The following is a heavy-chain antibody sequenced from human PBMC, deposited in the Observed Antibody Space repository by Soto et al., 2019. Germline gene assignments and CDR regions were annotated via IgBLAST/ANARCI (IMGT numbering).Heavy chain of an antibody. D-gene: IGHD6-19*01. V-gene: IGHV1-69*01. CDR1: GGTFSTYA. Sequence: QVPLEQSGGEVKQPGSSVRVSCKTSGGTFSTYAINWVRQAPGQGLEWMGAIIPLFGTADYSQKFQGRVTITADESTRTAYMELSSLRFDDTAVYFCARPKGTYSSGYYYFDFWGQGTLVTVSS. CDR2: IIPLFGTA. J-gene: IGHJ4*02. CDR3: ARPKGTYSSGYYYFDF.